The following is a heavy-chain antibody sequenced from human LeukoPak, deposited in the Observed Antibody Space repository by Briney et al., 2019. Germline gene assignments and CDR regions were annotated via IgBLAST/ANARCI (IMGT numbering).Heavy chain of an antibody. Sequence: SGGSLRLSCAASGFTFSSYGMHWVRQAPGKGLVWVSRINSDGSSTSYADSVKGRFTISRDNAKNTLYLQMNSLRAEDTAVYYCARNYYDSSGYYGSVDYWGQGTLVTVSS. J-gene: IGHJ4*02. V-gene: IGHV3-74*01. CDR1: GFTFSSYG. CDR3: ARNYYDSSGYYGSVDY. CDR2: INSDGSST. D-gene: IGHD3-22*01.